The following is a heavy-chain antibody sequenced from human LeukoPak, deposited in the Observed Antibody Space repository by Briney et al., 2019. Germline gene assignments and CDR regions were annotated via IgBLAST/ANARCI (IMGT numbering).Heavy chain of an antibody. D-gene: IGHD3-22*01. CDR1: GFTVSNNY. Sequence: GSLRLSCAASGFTVSNNYMSWVCQAPGKGLEWVSLIYSGGSTYYADSVKGRFTISRDNSKNTLYLQMNSLRAEDTAVYYCASYSSLDYWGQGTLVTVSS. CDR3: ASYSSLDY. V-gene: IGHV3-53*01. CDR2: IYSGGST. J-gene: IGHJ4*02.